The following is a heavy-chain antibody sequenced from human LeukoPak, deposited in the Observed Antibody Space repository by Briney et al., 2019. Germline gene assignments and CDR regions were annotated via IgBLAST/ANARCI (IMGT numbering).Heavy chain of an antibody. CDR1: GGTFSSYA. CDR2: IIPIFGTA. V-gene: IGHV1-69*13. Sequence: SVKVSCTASGGTFSSYAISWVRQAPGQGLEWMGGIIPIFGTANYAQKFQGRVTITADESTSTAYMELSSLRSEDTAVYYCARTTRPFTMKGPFDYWGQGTLVTVSS. D-gene: IGHD3-22*01. CDR3: ARTTRPFTMKGPFDY. J-gene: IGHJ4*02.